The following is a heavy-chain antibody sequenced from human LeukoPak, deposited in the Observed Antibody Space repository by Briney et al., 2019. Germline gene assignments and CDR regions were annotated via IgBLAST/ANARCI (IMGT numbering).Heavy chain of an antibody. CDR2: ISSSSSYT. V-gene: IGHV3-11*06. J-gene: IGHJ4*02. CDR3: ARRSGNDYGDYSL. D-gene: IGHD4-17*01. Sequence: PGGSLRLSCAASGFTFSDYYMSWIRQAPGKGLEWVSYISSSSSYTNYADSVKGRFTISGDNAKNSLYLQMNSLRAEDTAVYYCARRSGNDYGDYSLWGQGTLVTVSS. CDR1: GFTFSDYY.